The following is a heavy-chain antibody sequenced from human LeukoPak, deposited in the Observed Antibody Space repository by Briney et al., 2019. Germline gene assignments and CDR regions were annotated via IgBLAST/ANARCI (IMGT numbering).Heavy chain of an antibody. J-gene: IGHJ5*02. D-gene: IGHD6-6*01. CDR1: GFTFSSYA. V-gene: IGHV3-7*01. CDR2: IKQDGSEK. Sequence: GGSLRLSCAASGFTFSSYAMSWVRQAPGKGLEWVANIKQDGSEKYYVDSVKGRFTISRDNAKNSLYLQMNSLRAEDTAVYYCARVKSSSSLEWFDPWGQGTLVTVSS. CDR3: ARVKSSSSLEWFDP.